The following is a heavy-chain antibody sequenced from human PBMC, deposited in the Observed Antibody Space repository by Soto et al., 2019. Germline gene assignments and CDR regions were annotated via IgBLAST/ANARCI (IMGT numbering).Heavy chain of an antibody. CDR3: ASTVTTSTFDH. Sequence: SETLSLTCTVSGGSISTYYWSWIRQPPGKGLEWIGYIYYSGSANYNPSLKSRVTISVDTSKNQFSLKLSSVTAADTAVYYCASTVTTSTFDHWGQGTLVTVPQ. J-gene: IGHJ4*02. D-gene: IGHD4-17*01. CDR2: IYYSGSA. V-gene: IGHV4-59*08. CDR1: GGSISTYY.